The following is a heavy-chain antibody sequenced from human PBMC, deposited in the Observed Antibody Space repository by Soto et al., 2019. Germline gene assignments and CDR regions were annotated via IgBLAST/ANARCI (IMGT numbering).Heavy chain of an antibody. CDR3: SKGRSRYPSCGVDV. V-gene: IGHV3-23*01. Sequence: GGSLRLSCAASGFTFSSCAMGWVRQAPGKGLEWVSDIIDSGGSTYYADSVKGRFTISRDNSKSTLYLQMNSLRAEDTALYYCSKGRSRYPSCGVDVWDQATTRTLSS. CDR2: IIDSGGST. CDR1: GFTFSSCA. D-gene: IGHD2-15*01. J-gene: IGHJ6*01.